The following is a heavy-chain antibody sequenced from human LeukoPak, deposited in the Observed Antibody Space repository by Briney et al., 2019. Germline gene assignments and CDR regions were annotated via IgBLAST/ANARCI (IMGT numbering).Heavy chain of an antibody. D-gene: IGHD3-22*01. Sequence: GGSLRLSCAASGFTFSDYYMSWIRQAPGKGLEWVSYISSSSSYTNYADSVRGRFTISRDNAKNSLYLQMNSLRAEDTAVYYCARGGDSSGNPYWGQGTLVTVSS. CDR3: ARGGDSSGNPY. CDR2: ISSSSSYT. CDR1: GFTFSDYY. V-gene: IGHV3-11*06. J-gene: IGHJ4*02.